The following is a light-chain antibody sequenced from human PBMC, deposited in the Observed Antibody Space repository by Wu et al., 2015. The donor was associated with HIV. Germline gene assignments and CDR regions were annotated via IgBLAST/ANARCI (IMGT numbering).Light chain of an antibody. CDR1: QNITSY. CDR3: QQSFSSSLT. Sequence: DIQLTQSPSSLSASVGDKVTMTCRASQNITSYLNWYQQRPQKSPSLLIYAASNLQSGVPSRFSGSGSGTEFVLTISTLRPEDFATYYCQQSFSSSLTFGGGTKVEI. J-gene: IGKJ4*01. CDR2: AAS. V-gene: IGKV1-39*01.